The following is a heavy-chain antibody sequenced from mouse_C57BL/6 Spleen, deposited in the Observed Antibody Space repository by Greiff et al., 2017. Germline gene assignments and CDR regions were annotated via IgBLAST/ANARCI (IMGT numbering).Heavy chain of an antibody. CDR1: EYEFPSHD. CDR2: INSDGGST. V-gene: IGHV5-2*01. CDR3: ARPGTLWYFDV. D-gene: IGHD3-3*01. J-gene: IGHJ1*03. Sequence: EVKVVESGGGLVQPGESLKLSCESNEYEFPSHDMSWVRKTPEKRLELVAVINSDGGSTYYPDTMERRFIISRDNTKKTLYLQISSLRSEDTALYYCARPGTLWYFDVWGTGTTVTVSS.